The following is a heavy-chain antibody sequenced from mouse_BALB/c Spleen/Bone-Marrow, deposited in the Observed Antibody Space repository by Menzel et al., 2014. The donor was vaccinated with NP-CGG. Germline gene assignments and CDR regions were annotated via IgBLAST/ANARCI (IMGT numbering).Heavy chain of an antibody. J-gene: IGHJ4*01. CDR2: IYPGDGDT. CDR3: ARPLNWDPYAMDY. V-gene: IGHV1-82*01. D-gene: IGHD4-1*02. Sequence: VKVVDSGPELVKPGASVKISCKASGYAFSSSWMNWVKQRSGQGLEWIGRIYPGDGDTKYNGKFKGKATLTADKSSSTAYMQLSSPTSVDSAVYFCARPLNWDPYAMDYWGQGTSVTVSS. CDR1: GYAFSSSW.